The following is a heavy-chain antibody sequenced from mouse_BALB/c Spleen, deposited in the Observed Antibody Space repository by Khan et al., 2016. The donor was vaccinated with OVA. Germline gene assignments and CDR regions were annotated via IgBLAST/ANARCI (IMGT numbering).Heavy chain of an antibody. J-gene: IGHJ2*01. D-gene: IGHD1-2*01. V-gene: IGHV3-2*02. CDR3: ARTARIKY. Sequence: EVQLQGSGPGLVKPSQSLSLTCTVTGYSITSGYGWNWIRQFPGNKLEWMGYISYSGSTNYNPSLQSRISITRDTSKNQFFLQLNSVTTEDTATYYCARTARIKYWGQGTTLTVSS. CDR1: GYSITSGYG. CDR2: ISYSGST.